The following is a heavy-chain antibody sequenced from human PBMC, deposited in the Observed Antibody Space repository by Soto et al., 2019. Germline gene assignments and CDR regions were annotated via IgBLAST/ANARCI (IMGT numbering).Heavy chain of an antibody. D-gene: IGHD1-1*01. V-gene: IGHV3-20*01. Sequence: EVQLVESGGSVIRPGGSLRLSCAASGFAFQNHGMAWVRQVPGKGLEWVAGISGSGVNAGYADSVKGRFTISRDNGDNSLYLEINNLGVEATALYPCARTPHWQYWYFALWGRGTLVTVSS. CDR2: ISGSGVNA. J-gene: IGHJ2*01. CDR3: ARTPHWQYWYFAL. CDR1: GFAFQNHG.